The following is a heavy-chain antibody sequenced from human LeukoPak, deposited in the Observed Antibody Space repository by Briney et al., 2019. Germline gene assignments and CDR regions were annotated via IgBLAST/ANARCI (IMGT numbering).Heavy chain of an antibody. CDR3: ARYSGSFPGWLDP. J-gene: IGHJ5*02. CDR1: GLTFSSSW. V-gene: IGHV3-7*01. Sequence: PGGSLRLSCAASGLTFSSSWMNWVRQAPGKGLEWVANINPAGSQKNYVDSVKGRFTISRDNVMNSVFLQIDSLRAEDTGVYYCARYSGSFPGWLDPWGQGTLVTVSS. D-gene: IGHD1-26*01. CDR2: INPAGSQK.